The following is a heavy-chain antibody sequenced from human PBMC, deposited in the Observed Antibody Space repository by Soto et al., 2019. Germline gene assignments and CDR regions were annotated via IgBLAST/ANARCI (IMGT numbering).Heavy chain of an antibody. CDR2: VHSGGTTT. Sequence: EVQLVESGGGLVQPGESLRLSCAAYGFTFDYYWMHWVRQAPGKGLVWVSRVHSGGTTTTYADSVKGRFTISRDNARNTVSLQMSSLRAEDTAIYYCARGDRGGFDLWGHGTMVTVSS. CDR3: ARGDRGGFDL. CDR1: GFTFDYYW. D-gene: IGHD3-10*01. V-gene: IGHV3-74*01. J-gene: IGHJ3*01.